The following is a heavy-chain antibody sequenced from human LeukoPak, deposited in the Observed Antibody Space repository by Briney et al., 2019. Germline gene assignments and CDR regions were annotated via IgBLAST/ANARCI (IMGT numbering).Heavy chain of an antibody. CDR2: INPSGGST. Sequence: GASVKVSCKASGYTFTSYYMHWVRQAPGQGLEWMTIINPSGGSTSYAQKFQGRVTMTRDTSTSTVYMELSSLRSEDTAVYYCARRGVRGSGSYSTGHWYFDLWGRGTLVTVSS. CDR3: ARRGVRGSGSYSTGHWYFDL. D-gene: IGHD3-10*01. V-gene: IGHV1-46*01. J-gene: IGHJ2*01. CDR1: GYTFTSYY.